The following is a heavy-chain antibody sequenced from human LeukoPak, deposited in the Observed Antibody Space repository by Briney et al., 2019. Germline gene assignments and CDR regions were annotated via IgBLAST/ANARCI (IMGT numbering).Heavy chain of an antibody. CDR3: ARDRRLAPYYYYGMDV. D-gene: IGHD3-16*01. CDR1: GGTFSSYA. Sequence: ASVKVSCTASGGTFSSYAISWVRQAPGQGLEWMGGIIPIFGTANYAQKFQGRVTITADESTSTAYMELSSLRSEDTAVYYCARDRRLAPYYYYGMDVWGQGTTVTVSS. V-gene: IGHV1-69*13. J-gene: IGHJ6*02. CDR2: IIPIFGTA.